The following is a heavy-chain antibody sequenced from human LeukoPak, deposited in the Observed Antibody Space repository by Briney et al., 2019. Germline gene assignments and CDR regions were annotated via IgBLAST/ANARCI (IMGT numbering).Heavy chain of an antibody. Sequence: PGGSLRPSCAVAGFTLRTYSTNCVRPAPGKVMEWVSSIPGSDNSANFADYVKGRFTISRDNSKTTLSLQMNSLRAEDTAVYYCAKDRSAAAPYCFDYWGQGTLVTVSS. V-gene: IGHV3-23*01. CDR1: GFTLRTYS. CDR3: AKDRSAAAPYCFDY. D-gene: IGHD6-13*01. J-gene: IGHJ4*02. CDR2: IPGSDNSA.